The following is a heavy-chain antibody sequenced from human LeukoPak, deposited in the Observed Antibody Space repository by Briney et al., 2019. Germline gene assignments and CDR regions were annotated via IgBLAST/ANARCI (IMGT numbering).Heavy chain of an antibody. D-gene: IGHD4-17*01. CDR2: ISSSSSYI. CDR1: GFTFSSYS. V-gene: IGHV3-21*01. J-gene: IGHJ6*02. Sequence: PGGSLRLSCAASGFTFSSYSMNWVRQAPGKGLEWVSSISSSSSYIYYADSVKGRFTISRDNAKNSLYLQMNSLRAEDTAVYYCAREGRSTVTTGGTSYYYGMDVWGQGTTVTVSS. CDR3: AREGRSTVTTGGTSYYYGMDV.